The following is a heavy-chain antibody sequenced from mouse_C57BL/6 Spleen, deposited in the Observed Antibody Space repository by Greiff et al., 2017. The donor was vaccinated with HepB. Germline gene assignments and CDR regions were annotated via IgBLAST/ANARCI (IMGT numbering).Heavy chain of an antibody. Sequence: VKLMESGPELVKPGASVKISWKASGYAFSSSWMNWVKQRPGKGLEWIGRIYPGDGDTNYNGKFKGKATLTADKSSSTAYMQLSSLTSEDSAVYFCARYTAVVANWYFDVWGTGTTVTVSS. CDR2: IYPGDGDT. CDR3: ARYTAVVANWYFDV. D-gene: IGHD1-1*01. V-gene: IGHV1-82*01. CDR1: GYAFSSSW. J-gene: IGHJ1*03.